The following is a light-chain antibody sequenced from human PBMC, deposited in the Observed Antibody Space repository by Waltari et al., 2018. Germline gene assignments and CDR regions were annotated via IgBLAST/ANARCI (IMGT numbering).Light chain of an antibody. CDR1: DIGRKS. V-gene: IGLV3-21*02. CDR2: DNR. Sequence: SYVLTQAPSVSVAPGQAARITCEGDDIGRKSVHWCQQKPGHAPLLVVYDNRVRPSGIPDRFSGSNAGNTATLTISGVEAGDEADYYCQVRDSSSDYRVFGGGTKLTVL. CDR3: QVRDSSSDYRV. J-gene: IGLJ3*02.